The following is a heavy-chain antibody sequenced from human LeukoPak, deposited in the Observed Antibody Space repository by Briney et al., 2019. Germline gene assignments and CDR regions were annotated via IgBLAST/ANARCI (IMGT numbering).Heavy chain of an antibody. CDR1: GASISSHY. J-gene: IGHJ5*02. D-gene: IGHD1-26*01. V-gene: IGHV4-30-4*01. Sequence: SETLSLTCTVSGASISSHYWSWIRQPPGKGLEWIGYIYYSGSTYYNPSLKSRVTISVDTSKNQFSLKLSSVTAADTAVYYCARAGGGGSYYPWFDPWGQGTLVTVSS. CDR3: ARAGGGGSYYPWFDP. CDR2: IYYSGST.